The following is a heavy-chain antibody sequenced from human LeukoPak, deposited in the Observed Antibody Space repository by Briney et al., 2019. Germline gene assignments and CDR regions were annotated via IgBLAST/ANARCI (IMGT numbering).Heavy chain of an antibody. CDR3: ARGATMVRGVIINPILFVRLIDY. J-gene: IGHJ4*02. Sequence: SETLSLTCAVYGGSFSGYYWSWIRQPPGKVLEWNGEINPSGSPNYNPSPKSRVNISVDTSQNQFSLKLSSVTAADTAVYYFARGATMVRGVIINPILFVRLIDYWGQGTLVTVSS. CDR1: GGSFSGYY. D-gene: IGHD3-10*01. CDR2: INPSGSP. V-gene: IGHV4-34*01.